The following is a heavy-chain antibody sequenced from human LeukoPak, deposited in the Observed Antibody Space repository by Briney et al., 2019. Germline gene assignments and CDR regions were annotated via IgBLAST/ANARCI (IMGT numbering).Heavy chain of an antibody. CDR1: GFTFNNYA. J-gene: IGHJ4*02. CDR2: ISGGGETT. V-gene: IGHV3-23*01. Sequence: GGSLRLSCAASGFTFNNYAMNWVRQAPGKGLEWVSSISGGGETTYYADSAKGRFTISRDNSQNTLYLQMNSLRAEDTAVYYCAKEGSSWYRYYFDYWGQGTLVTVSS. CDR3: AKEGSSWYRYYFDY. D-gene: IGHD6-13*01.